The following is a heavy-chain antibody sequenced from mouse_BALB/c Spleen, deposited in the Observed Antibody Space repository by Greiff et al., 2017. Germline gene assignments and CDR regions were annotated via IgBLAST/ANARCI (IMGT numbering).Heavy chain of an antibody. CDR1: GYTFTSYV. CDR2: INPYNDGT. D-gene: IGHD1-1*01. J-gene: IGHJ3*01. V-gene: IGHV1-14*01. CDR3: APYGSAYGGFAY. Sequence: EVKLVESGPELVKPGASVKMSCKASGYTFTSYVMHWVKQKPGQGLEWIGYINPYNDGTKYNEKFKGKATLTSDKSSSTAYMELSSLTSEDSAVYYCAPYGSAYGGFAYWGQGTLVTVSA.